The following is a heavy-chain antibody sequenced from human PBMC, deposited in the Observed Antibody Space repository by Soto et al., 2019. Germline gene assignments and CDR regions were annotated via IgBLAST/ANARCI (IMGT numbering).Heavy chain of an antibody. D-gene: IGHD3-10*01. CDR2: ISWNSGSI. CDR3: AIKGGGYYGSGSYYNVTDYYYYMDV. Sequence: SLRLSCAASGFIVSNTYMHWVRQAPGKGLEWVSGISWNSGSIGYADSVKGRFTISRDNAKNSLYLQMNSLRAEDTALYYCAIKGGGYYGSGSYYNVTDYYYYMDVWGKGTTVTVS. J-gene: IGHJ6*03. CDR1: GFIVSNTY. V-gene: IGHV3-9*01.